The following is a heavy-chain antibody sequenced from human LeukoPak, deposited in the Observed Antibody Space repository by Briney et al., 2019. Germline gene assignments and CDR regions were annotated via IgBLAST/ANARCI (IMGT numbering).Heavy chain of an antibody. CDR1: GYTFTSYG. D-gene: IGHD5-18*01. V-gene: IGHV1-18*01. Sequence: GASVKVSCKASGYTFTSYGISWVRQAPGQGLEWMGWISAYNGNTNYAQKLQGRVTMTTDTSTSTAYMELSSLRSEDTAVYYCARDSYADVDTAINYFDYWGQGTLVTVSS. CDR2: ISAYNGNT. CDR3: ARDSYADVDTAINYFDY. J-gene: IGHJ4*02.